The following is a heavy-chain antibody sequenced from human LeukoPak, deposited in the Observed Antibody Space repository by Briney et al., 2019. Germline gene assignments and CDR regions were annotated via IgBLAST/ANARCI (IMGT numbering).Heavy chain of an antibody. D-gene: IGHD6-13*01. V-gene: IGHV1-2*06. J-gene: IGHJ4*02. CDR3: ARDQQPVYYFDY. Sequence: GASVKVSCKASGYTFTGYYMHWVRQAPGQGLEWMGRINPNSGGTNYAQKFQGRVTMTRDTPISTAYMELSRLRSDDTAVYYCARDQQPVYYFDYWGQGTLVTVSS. CDR1: GYTFTGYY. CDR2: INPNSGGT.